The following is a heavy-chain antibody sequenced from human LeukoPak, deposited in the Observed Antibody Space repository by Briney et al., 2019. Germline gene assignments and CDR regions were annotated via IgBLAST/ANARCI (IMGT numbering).Heavy chain of an antibody. D-gene: IGHD2-2*03. Sequence: ASVKVSCKASGYTFTSYGISWVRQATGQGLEWMGWISAYNGNTNYAQKLQGRVTMTTDTSTSTAYMELRSLRSDDTAVYYCARDVDIVVVPAAIGLDYWGQGTLVTVSS. CDR2: ISAYNGNT. CDR3: ARDVDIVVVPAAIGLDY. J-gene: IGHJ4*02. CDR1: GYTFTSYG. V-gene: IGHV1-18*01.